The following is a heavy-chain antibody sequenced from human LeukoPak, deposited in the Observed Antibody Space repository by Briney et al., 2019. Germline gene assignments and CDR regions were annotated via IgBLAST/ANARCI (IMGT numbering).Heavy chain of an antibody. CDR3: AKDPLASIAARFDY. CDR1: GFIFDDYA. Sequence: GRSLRLSCAASGFIFDDYAMYWVRQAPGKGLEWVSGINWISDDRDYAESVKGRFTISRDNAKNSLYLVMNSLRVEDTAVYYCAKDPLASIAARFDYWGQGTLVTVSS. J-gene: IGHJ4*02. D-gene: IGHD6-6*01. CDR2: INWISDDR. V-gene: IGHV3-9*01.